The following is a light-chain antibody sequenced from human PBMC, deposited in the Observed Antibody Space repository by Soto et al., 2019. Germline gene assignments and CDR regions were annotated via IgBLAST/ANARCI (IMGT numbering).Light chain of an antibody. V-gene: IGKV1-39*01. CDR2: AAS. CDR1: QSISSY. CDR3: QQLNSYL. Sequence: DIQMTQSPSSLSASVGDRVIITCRASQSISSYLNWYQQKPGKAPKLLIYAASNLQSGVSSRFSGSGSGTDFTLTISSLQPEDFATYYCQQLNSYLFGPGTKVDIK. J-gene: IGKJ3*01.